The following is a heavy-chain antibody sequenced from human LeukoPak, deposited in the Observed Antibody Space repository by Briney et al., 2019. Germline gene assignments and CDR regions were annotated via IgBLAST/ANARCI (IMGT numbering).Heavy chain of an antibody. CDR3: ARDNDYQLLASWFDP. CDR1: GGTFSSYA. Sequence: ASVKVSCKASGGTFSSYAISWVRQAPGQGLEWMGRIIPILGITTYAQKFQGRVTISADKSTTTAYMELSSPRSEDTAVYFCARDNDYQLLASWFDPWGQGTLVTVSS. V-gene: IGHV1-69*04. J-gene: IGHJ5*02. D-gene: IGHD2-2*01. CDR2: IIPILGIT.